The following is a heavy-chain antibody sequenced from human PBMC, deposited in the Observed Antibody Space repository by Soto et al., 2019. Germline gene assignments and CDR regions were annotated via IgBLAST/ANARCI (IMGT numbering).Heavy chain of an antibody. D-gene: IGHD6-19*01. CDR1: GFTFSSYG. CDR3: AKDRWIAVAAIGLYYYYGMDV. V-gene: IGHV3-30*18. Sequence: PGGSLRLSCAASGFTFSSYGMHWVRQAPGKGLEWVAVISYDGSNKYYADSVKGRFTISRDNSKNTLYLQMNSLRAEDTAVYYCAKDRWIAVAAIGLYYYYGMDVWGQGTTVTV. J-gene: IGHJ6*02. CDR2: ISYDGSNK.